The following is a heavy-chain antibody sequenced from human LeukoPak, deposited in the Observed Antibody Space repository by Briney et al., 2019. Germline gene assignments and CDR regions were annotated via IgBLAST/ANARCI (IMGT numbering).Heavy chain of an antibody. Sequence: SVNVSCNASGYTFTTYGVSWVRQAPGQGLEWMGWISGYDGNTNYAQKLRGRVTMTTDTSTSTAYMDLRSLRSDDTALYYCARTVTTSSYYFDYWGQGTLVTVSS. CDR3: ARTVTTSSYYFDY. D-gene: IGHD4-17*01. J-gene: IGHJ4*02. CDR1: GYTFTTYG. V-gene: IGHV1-18*01. CDR2: ISGYDGNT.